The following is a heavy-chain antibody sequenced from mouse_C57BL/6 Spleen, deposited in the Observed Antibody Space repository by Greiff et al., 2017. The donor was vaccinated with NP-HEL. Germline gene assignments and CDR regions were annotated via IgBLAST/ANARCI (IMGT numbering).Heavy chain of an antibody. Sequence: QVQLQQPGAELVKPGASVKMSCKASGYTFTSYWITWVKQRPGQGLAWIGDIYPGSGSTNYNEKFKSKATLTVDTSSSTAYMQLSSLTSEDSAVYYCARRTTAVEGAMDYWGQGTSVTVSS. V-gene: IGHV1-55*01. CDR1: GYTFTSYW. CDR3: ARRTTAVEGAMDY. D-gene: IGHD1-1*01. CDR2: IYPGSGST. J-gene: IGHJ4*01.